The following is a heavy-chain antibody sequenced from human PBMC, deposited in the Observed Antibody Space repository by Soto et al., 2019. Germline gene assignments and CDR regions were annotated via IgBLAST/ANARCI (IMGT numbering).Heavy chain of an antibody. CDR3: ARGRAAMDKGDYYGRDV. D-gene: IGHD5-18*01. CDR2: IIPILGIA. V-gene: IGHV1-69*02. Sequence: QVQLVQSGAEVKKPGSSVKVSCKASGGTFSSYTISWVRQAPGQGLEWMGRIIPILGIANYAQKFQGRVTVTADKSTSTACMELSSPRSEDTAVYYCARGRAAMDKGDYYGRDVWGQGTTVTVA. J-gene: IGHJ6*02. CDR1: GGTFSSYT.